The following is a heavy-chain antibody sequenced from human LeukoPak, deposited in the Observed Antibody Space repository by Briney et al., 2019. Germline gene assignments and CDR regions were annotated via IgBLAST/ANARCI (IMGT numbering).Heavy chain of an antibody. V-gene: IGHV3-23*01. Sequence: GGSLRLSCAASGFTFSSYWMSWVRQAPGKGLEWVSYISSSGGSTYYADSVKGRFTISRDNSKNIVYLQMNSLRAEDTAVYYCARERASYYYGSGSYYPSYYFDYWGQGTLVTVSS. CDR2: ISSSGGST. CDR3: ARERASYYYGSGSYYPSYYFDY. D-gene: IGHD3-10*01. J-gene: IGHJ4*02. CDR1: GFTFSSYW.